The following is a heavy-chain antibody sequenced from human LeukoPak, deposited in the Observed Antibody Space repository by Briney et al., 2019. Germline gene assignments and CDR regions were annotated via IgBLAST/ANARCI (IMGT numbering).Heavy chain of an antibody. D-gene: IGHD3-10*01. V-gene: IGHV1-2*02. Sequence: ASVKVSCKASGYTFTGYYMHWVRQAPGQGLEWMGWINPNSGGTNYAQKFQGRVTMTRDTSISTAYMELSRLRSDDTAVYYCARDFMVYYYGSGSSYIDYWGQGTLVTVSS. J-gene: IGHJ4*02. CDR3: ARDFMVYYYGSGSSYIDY. CDR1: GYTFTGYY. CDR2: INPNSGGT.